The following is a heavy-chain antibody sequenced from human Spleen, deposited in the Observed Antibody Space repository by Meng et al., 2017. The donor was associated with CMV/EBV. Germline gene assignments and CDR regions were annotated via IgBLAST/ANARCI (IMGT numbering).Heavy chain of an antibody. CDR1: GYSFTSYW. D-gene: IGHD5-18*01. J-gene: IGHJ4*02. CDR2: IYPGDSDT. V-gene: IGHV5-51*01. CDR3: ARAEMRGYSYGYAGY. Sequence: SGYSFTSYWIGWLRQMPGKGLEWMGIIYPGDSDTRYSPSFQGQVTISADKSISTAYLQWSSLKASDTAMYYCARAEMRGYSYGYAGYWGQGTLVTVSS.